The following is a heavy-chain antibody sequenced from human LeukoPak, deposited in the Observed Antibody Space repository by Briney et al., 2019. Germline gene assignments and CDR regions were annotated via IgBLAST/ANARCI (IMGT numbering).Heavy chain of an antibody. CDR1: GFTFSSYS. CDR3: ARGGYSSSCLDY. D-gene: IGHD6-13*01. Sequence: GGSLRLSCAASGFTFSSYSMNGVRQAPGKGLEWVSSISSSSSYIYYADSVKGRFTISRDNAKNSLYLQMNSLRAEDTAVYYCARGGYSSSCLDYWGQGTLVTVSS. J-gene: IGHJ4*02. CDR2: ISSSSSYI. V-gene: IGHV3-21*01.